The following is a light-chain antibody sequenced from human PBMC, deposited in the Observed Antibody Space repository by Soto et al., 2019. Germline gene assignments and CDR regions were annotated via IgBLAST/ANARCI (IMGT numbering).Light chain of an antibody. CDR3: QQSYSTPRT. Sequence: DIQMTQSPSSLSASVGDRVTITCRASQSINTYLNWYQQKSGKLPKLLIYVASTLHSGVPSRFSGSGFETDFTLTISSLQPEDFATYYGQQSYSTPRTFGQGTKVEIK. V-gene: IGKV1-39*01. CDR1: QSINTY. J-gene: IGKJ1*01. CDR2: VAS.